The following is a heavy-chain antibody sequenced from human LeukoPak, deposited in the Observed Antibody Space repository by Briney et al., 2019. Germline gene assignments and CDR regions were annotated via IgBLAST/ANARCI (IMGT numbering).Heavy chain of an antibody. D-gene: IGHD3-3*01. V-gene: IGHV3-7*01. J-gene: IGHJ4*02. Sequence: PGXXLXGVANIKQDGSEKYYVDSVKGRFTISRDNAKNSLYLQMNSLRAEDTAVYYCARGDFWSGYANDYWGQGTLVXX. CDR2: IKQDGSEK. CDR3: ARGDFWSGYANDY.